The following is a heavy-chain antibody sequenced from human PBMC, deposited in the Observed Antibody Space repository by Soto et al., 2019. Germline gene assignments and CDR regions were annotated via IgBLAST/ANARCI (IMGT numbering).Heavy chain of an antibody. D-gene: IGHD3-16*01. CDR3: TTETADYISMEPY. J-gene: IGHJ4*02. Sequence: VGALRLSCTASRFTFSNAWMSWVRQAPGKGLEWVGRIRSKTDGGTTNYGAPVKDRSTISRDDSKNTLYLQMNSLKTEDSAVYYCTTETADYISMEPYWGQGTLVTVSS. CDR2: IRSKTDGGTT. V-gene: IGHV3-15*01. CDR1: RFTFSNAW.